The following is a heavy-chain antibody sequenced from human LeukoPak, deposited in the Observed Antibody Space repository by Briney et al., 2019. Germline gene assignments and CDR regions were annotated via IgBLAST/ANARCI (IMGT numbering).Heavy chain of an antibody. CDR3: ARDYYDGSAYYSYYEY. CDR1: GFTVSSKY. D-gene: IGHD3-22*01. V-gene: IGHV3-53*01. Sequence: PGGSLRLSCAASGFTVSSKYMSWVSQAPGKGLEWVSTLYSNGNTYYADSVKGRFTISRDNSKNTLSLQMNSLRAEDTAVYYCARDYYDGSAYYSYYEYWGQGTLVTVSS. CDR2: LYSNGNT. J-gene: IGHJ4*02.